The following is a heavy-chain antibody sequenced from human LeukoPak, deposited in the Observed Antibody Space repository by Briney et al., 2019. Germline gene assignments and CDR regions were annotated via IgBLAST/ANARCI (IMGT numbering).Heavy chain of an antibody. CDR1: GGFISSYY. J-gene: IGHJ3*02. CDR3: ASGPAFDI. Sequence: SETLSLTCTVSGGFISSYYWSWIRQPPGKGLEWIGYVYYSGSTNYNPSLKSRVTISVDTSKNQFSLKLSSVTAADTAVYYCASGPAFDIWGQGTMVTVSS. CDR2: VYYSGST. V-gene: IGHV4-59*01.